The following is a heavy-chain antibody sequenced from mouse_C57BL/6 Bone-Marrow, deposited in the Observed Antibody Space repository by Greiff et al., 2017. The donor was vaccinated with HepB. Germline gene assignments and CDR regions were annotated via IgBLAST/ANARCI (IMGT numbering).Heavy chain of an antibody. CDR1: GFTFSSYG. D-gene: IGHD4-1*01. J-gene: IGHJ2*01. CDR3: ARHDRKTDYFDY. Sequence: EVKLVESGGELVKPGGSLKLSCAASGFTFSSYGMSWVRQTPDKRLEWVATISSGGSYTYYPDSVKGRFTISRDNAKNTLYLQMSSLKSEDTAMYYCARHDRKTDYFDYWGQGTTLTVSS. CDR2: ISSGGSYT. V-gene: IGHV5-6*01.